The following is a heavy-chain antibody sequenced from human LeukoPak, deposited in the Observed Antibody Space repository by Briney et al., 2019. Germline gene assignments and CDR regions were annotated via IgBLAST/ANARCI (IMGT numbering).Heavy chain of an antibody. CDR1: GFTFSSYG. Sequence: PGGSRRLSCAASGFTFSSYGMHWVRQAPGKGLEWAAFIRYDGSNKYYADSVKGRFTISRDNSKNTLYLQMNSLRAEDTAVYYCARGEATTVTYYYYYYMDVWGKGTTVTISS. V-gene: IGHV3-30*02. D-gene: IGHD4-17*01. J-gene: IGHJ6*03. CDR3: ARGEATTVTYYYYYYMDV. CDR2: IRYDGSNK.